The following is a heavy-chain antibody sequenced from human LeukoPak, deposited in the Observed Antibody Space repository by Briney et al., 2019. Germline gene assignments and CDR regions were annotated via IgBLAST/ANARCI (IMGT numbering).Heavy chain of an antibody. CDR2: ISYDGSNK. CDR1: GFTFSSYG. CDR3: AREMFPIFDY. J-gene: IGHJ4*02. Sequence: PGRSLRLSCAASGFTFSSYGMHWVRQAPGKGLEWVAVISYDGSNKYYADSVKGRFTISRDNSKNTLYLQMNSLRAEDTAVYYCAREMFPIFDYWGQGTLVTVSS. D-gene: IGHD3-10*02. V-gene: IGHV3-30*03.